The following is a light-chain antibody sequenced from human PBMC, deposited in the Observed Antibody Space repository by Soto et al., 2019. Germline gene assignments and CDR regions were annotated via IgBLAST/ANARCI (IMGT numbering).Light chain of an antibody. CDR2: AAS. Sequence: DNHMTQSPSSMSASVGDRVTITCRASQSISSYLNWYQQKPGKAPKLLIYAASSLQSGVPSRFSGSGSGTDFTLTISSLQPDDFATYYCQQYNSYPWTFGQGTKVDIK. J-gene: IGKJ1*01. V-gene: IGKV1-39*01. CDR3: QQYNSYPWT. CDR1: QSISSY.